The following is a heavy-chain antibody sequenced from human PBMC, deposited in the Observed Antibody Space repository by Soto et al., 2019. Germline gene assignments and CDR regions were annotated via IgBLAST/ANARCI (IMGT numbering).Heavy chain of an antibody. J-gene: IGHJ5*02. CDR2: TDHSGST. Sequence: QLQLQESGSGLVKPSQTLSLTCAVSGGSISSGGYSWSWIRQPPGKGLEWIGYTDHSGSTYYNPSLKGRVTISVDRSKNQFSLKLSFVTAADTAVYYCARSPTAMVTFDPWGQGTLVTVSS. CDR1: GGSISSGGYS. V-gene: IGHV4-30-2*01. CDR3: ARSPTAMVTFDP. D-gene: IGHD5-18*01.